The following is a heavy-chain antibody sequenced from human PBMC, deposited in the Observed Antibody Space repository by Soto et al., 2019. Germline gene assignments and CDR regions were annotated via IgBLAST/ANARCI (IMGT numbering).Heavy chain of an antibody. CDR1: GGTFSSYA. V-gene: IGHV1-69*13. CDR3: AREPHYYGSGSLDAFDS. D-gene: IGHD3-10*01. J-gene: IGHJ3*02. Sequence: VASVKVSCKASGGTFSSYAISWVRQAPGQGLEWMGGIIPIFGTANYAQKFQGRVTITADESTSTAYMELSSLRSEDTAVYYCAREPHYYGSGSLDAFDSWGQGTMVTVSS. CDR2: IIPIFGTA.